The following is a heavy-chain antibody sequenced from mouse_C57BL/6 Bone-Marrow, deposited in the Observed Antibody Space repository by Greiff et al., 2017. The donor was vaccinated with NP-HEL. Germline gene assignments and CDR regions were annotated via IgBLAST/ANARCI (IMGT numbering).Heavy chain of an antibody. J-gene: IGHJ1*03. Sequence: EVKLQESGPELVKPGASVKIPCKASGYTFTDYNMDWVKQSPGQSLEWIGDINPNNGGTIYNQKFKGKATLTVDKSSSTAYMELRSLTSEDTAVYYCARDPITTDWYFDVWGTGTPVTVSA. D-gene: IGHD1-1*01. CDR3: ARDPITTDWYFDV. CDR2: INPNNGGT. CDR1: GYTFTDYN. V-gene: IGHV1-18*01.